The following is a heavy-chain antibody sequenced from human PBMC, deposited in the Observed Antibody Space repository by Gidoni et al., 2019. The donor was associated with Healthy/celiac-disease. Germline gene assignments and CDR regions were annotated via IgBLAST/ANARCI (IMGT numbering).Heavy chain of an antibody. D-gene: IGHD2-15*01. CDR1: GGSISSSSYY. Sequence: GGSISSSSYYWGWIRQPPGKGLEWIGSIYYSGSTYYNPSLKSRVTISVDTSKNQFSLKLSSVTAADTAVYYCARQDIVVVVADKGWFDPWGQGTLVTVSS. J-gene: IGHJ5*02. CDR2: IYYSGST. CDR3: ARQDIVVVVADKGWFDP. V-gene: IGHV4-39*01.